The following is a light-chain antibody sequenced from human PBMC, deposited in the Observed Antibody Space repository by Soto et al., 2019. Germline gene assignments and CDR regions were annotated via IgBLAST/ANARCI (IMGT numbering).Light chain of an antibody. CDR3: LQHDTYPRT. CDR1: QGVSDW. Sequence: IQVTQSPSSLSASVGYSVTITCLASQGVSDWVAWYQQKPGEAPKLLIYGSSSLLSGVPSRFSGTRSGTEFTLTISGLQPEDSATYYCLQHDTYPRTFGQRSNVDI. J-gene: IGKJ1*01. V-gene: IGKV1-17*03. CDR2: GSS.